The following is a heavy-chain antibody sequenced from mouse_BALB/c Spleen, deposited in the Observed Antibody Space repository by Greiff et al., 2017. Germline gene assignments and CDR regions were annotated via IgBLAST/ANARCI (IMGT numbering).Heavy chain of an antibody. CDR1: GDSITSGY. J-gene: IGHJ1*01. CDR3: ARERNGYYWYFDV. D-gene: IGHD2-2*01. Sequence: EVKLMESGPSLVKPSQTLSLTCSVTGDSITSGYWNWIRKFPGNKLEYMGYISYSGSTYYNPSLKSRISITRDTSKNQYYLQLNSVTTEDTATYYCARERNGYYWYFDVWGAGTTVTVSS. V-gene: IGHV3-8*02. CDR2: ISYSGST.